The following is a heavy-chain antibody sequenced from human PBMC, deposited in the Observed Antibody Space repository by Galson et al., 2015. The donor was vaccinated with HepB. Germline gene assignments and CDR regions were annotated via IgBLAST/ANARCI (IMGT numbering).Heavy chain of an antibody. CDR2: ISAYNGNT. CDR3: ARDQLPKKYYYDSSGYYVPLYYFDY. V-gene: IGHV1-18*04. J-gene: IGHJ4*02. CDR1: GYTFTSYG. Sequence: SVKVSCKASGYTFTSYGISWVRQAPGQGLEWMGWISAYNGNTNYAQKLQGRVTMTTDTSTSTAYMELRSLRSDDTAVYYCARDQLPKKYYYDSSGYYVPLYYFDYWGQGTLVTVSS. D-gene: IGHD3-22*01.